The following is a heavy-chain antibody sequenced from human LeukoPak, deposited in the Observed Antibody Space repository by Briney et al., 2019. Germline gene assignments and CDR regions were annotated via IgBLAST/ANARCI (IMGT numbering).Heavy chain of an antibody. CDR1: GGTFSSYA. V-gene: IGHV1-69*04. J-gene: IGHJ3*02. CDR2: IIPILGIA. CDR3: ACLVVVTAMDAFDI. Sequence: ASVKVSCKASGGTFSSYAISWVRQAPGQGLEWMGRIIPILGIANYAQKFQGRVTITADKSTSTAYMELSSLRSEDTAVYYCACLVVVTAMDAFDIWGQGTMVTVSS. D-gene: IGHD2-21*02.